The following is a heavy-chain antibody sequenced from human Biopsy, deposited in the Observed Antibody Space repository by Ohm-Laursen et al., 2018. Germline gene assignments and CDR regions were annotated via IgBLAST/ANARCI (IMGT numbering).Heavy chain of an antibody. V-gene: IGHV4-59*01. CDR3: ARESQFRFLEGAFDY. D-gene: IGHD3-3*01. CDR1: GCTISANY. CDR2: ISSGGRA. J-gene: IGHJ4*02. Sequence: TLSLTCTVSGCTISANYWDWNRQPPGKGLQAIVYISSGGRANYNPSLKSLLTISLDTSKNQLSLMLSSVTAADSAIYYCARESQFRFLEGAFDYWGQGILVTVSS.